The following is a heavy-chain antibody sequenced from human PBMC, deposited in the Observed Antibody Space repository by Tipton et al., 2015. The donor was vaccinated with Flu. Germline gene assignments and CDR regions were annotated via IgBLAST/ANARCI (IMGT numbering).Heavy chain of an antibody. J-gene: IGHJ4*02. D-gene: IGHD6-13*01. CDR3: AKIKRSAAWYVDY. CDR2: IYYSGNT. CDR1: SGSFSGYF. V-gene: IGHV4-34*09. Sequence: TLSLTCAVYSGSFSGYFWSWIRQLPGKGLEWIGHIYYSGNTYYNPSLKSRVSISMDTPKSQFSLTLSSVTAADTAIFYCAKIKRSAAWYVDYWGQGTLVTVSS.